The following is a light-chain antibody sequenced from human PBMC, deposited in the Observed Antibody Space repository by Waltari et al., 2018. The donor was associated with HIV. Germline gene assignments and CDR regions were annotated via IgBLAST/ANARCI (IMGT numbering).Light chain of an antibody. Sequence: SHGLTQPPSVSVSPGQTAEITCSGDVLSNQYAFWYQHKAGQAPVICIDRDEERPSEVPGRFSGSSSGATVALTISGVQAEDEADYYCQSRDISGTHVVFGGGTKLTVL. J-gene: IGLJ2*01. CDR2: RDE. V-gene: IGLV3-25*03. CDR1: VLSNQY. CDR3: QSRDISGTHVV.